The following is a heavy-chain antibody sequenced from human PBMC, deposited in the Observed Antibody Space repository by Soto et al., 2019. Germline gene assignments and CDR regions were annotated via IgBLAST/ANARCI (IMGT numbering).Heavy chain of an antibody. CDR2: ISYDGSNK. CDR1: GFTFSSYG. V-gene: IGHV3-30*18. CDR3: AKGATGLRREVYFDY. Sequence: VGSLRLSCAASGFTFSSYGMHWVRQAPGKGLEWVAVISYDGSNKYYADSVKGRFTISRDNSKNTLYLQMNSLRAEDTAVYYCAKGATGLRREVYFDYWGQGTLVTVSS. D-gene: IGHD2-15*01. J-gene: IGHJ4*02.